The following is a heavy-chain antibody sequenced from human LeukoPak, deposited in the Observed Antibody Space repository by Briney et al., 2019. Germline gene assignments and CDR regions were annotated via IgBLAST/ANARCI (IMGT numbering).Heavy chain of an antibody. J-gene: IGHJ4*02. V-gene: IGHV3-23*01. CDR2: ITGSADNT. Sequence: GGSLRPSCAASGFTFSSYAMSWVRQAPGKGLEWVSSITGSADNTYHADSVKGRFTISRDNSKNTLYLQMNSLRAEDTAVYYCAILAGNPYWGPGTLVTVSS. D-gene: IGHD2-21*01. CDR3: AILAGNPY. CDR1: GFTFSSYA.